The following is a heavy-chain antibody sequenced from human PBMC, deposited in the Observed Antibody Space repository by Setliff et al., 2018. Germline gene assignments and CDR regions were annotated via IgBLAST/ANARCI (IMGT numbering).Heavy chain of an antibody. D-gene: IGHD6-19*01. CDR3: VRLGTVAAGD. Sequence: GGSLRLSCAASGFTFKNNGMNWVRQASGKGLEWVSGINWDGRSIGYADSVKGRFTISRDNAKNSLYLQMNSLRVEDTALYHCVRLGTVAAGDWGQGTLVTVSS. V-gene: IGHV3-20*01. CDR2: INWDGRSI. CDR1: GFTFKNNG. J-gene: IGHJ4*02.